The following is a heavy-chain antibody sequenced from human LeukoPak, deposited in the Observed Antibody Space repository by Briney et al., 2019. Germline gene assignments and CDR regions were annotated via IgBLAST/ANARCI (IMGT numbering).Heavy chain of an antibody. Sequence: GGSLRLSCAASGFTFSSYAMTWVRQAPGKGLEWVSAISNSGGGTYYADSVKGRFTISRDNSKNTLYLQMNSLRAEDTAVYYCARDPTVTTTLDYWGQGTLVTVSS. V-gene: IGHV3-23*01. CDR1: GFTFSSYA. J-gene: IGHJ4*02. CDR3: ARDPTVTTTLDY. D-gene: IGHD4-17*01. CDR2: ISNSGGGT.